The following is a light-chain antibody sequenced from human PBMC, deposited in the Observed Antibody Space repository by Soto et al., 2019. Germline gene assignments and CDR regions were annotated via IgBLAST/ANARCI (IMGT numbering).Light chain of an antibody. Sequence: EIGITQSPATLSVSPGERATLSCRASQSVSSNLAWYQQKPGQAPRLLIYGASTRATGIPARFSGSGSGTEFTLTISSLQSEDFAVYYCQQYNNWPPEYTFGQGTKLEIK. CDR2: GAS. CDR1: QSVSSN. J-gene: IGKJ2*01. CDR3: QQYNNWPPEYT. V-gene: IGKV3-15*01.